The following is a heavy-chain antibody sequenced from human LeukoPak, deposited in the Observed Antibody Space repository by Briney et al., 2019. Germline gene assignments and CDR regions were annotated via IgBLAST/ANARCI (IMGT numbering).Heavy chain of an antibody. CDR3: AKAGYYYDSSGYYLYYFDY. CDR1: GFTFSSYA. V-gene: IGHV3-23*01. D-gene: IGHD3-22*01. J-gene: IGHJ4*02. Sequence: GGSLRLSCAASGFTFSSYAMSWVRQAPGKGLEWVSAISGSGGSTYYADSGKGRFTISRDNSKNTLYLQMNSLRAEDTAVYYCAKAGYYYDSSGYYLYYFDYWGQGTLVTVSS. CDR2: ISGSGGST.